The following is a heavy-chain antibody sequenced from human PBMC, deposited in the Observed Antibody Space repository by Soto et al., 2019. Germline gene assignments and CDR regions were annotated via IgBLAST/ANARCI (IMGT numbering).Heavy chain of an antibody. CDR2: ISYTGST. CDR3: ARSRGDSRSDY. J-gene: IGHJ4*02. D-gene: IGHD3-22*01. Sequence: KPSQTLSLTCTLSAGSISSSSYYWDWIRQPPGKGLAWIGTISYTGSTYYNPSLKSRVTISVDTSKKQFSLKVSSVTAAETAVYDCARSRGDSRSDYGGQGTLVTVSS. V-gene: IGHV4-39*01. CDR1: AGSISSSSYY.